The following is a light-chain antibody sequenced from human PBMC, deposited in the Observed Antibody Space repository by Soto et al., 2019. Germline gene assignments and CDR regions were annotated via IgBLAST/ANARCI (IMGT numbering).Light chain of an antibody. J-gene: IGKJ4*01. CDR1: QSVSKNF. CDR3: QQYGSSPLT. V-gene: IGKV3-20*01. Sequence: EIVLTQSPGTLSLSPGERATLSCRASQSVSKNFLAWYQQKPGQAPRLLISGASNRATGIPDRFSGSGSGTDFSLTIDRLEPEDLAVYFCQQYGSSPLTFGGGTNVAIK. CDR2: GAS.